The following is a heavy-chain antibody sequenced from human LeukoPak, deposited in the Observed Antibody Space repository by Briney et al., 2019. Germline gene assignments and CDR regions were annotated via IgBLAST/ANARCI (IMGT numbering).Heavy chain of an antibody. CDR2: INPNSGGT. D-gene: IGHD3-22*01. Sequence: GASVKVSCKASGYTFTSYYMHWVRQAPGQGLEWMGWINPNSGGTNYAQKFQGRVTMTRDTSISTAYMELSRLRSDDTAVYYCARDLGSVYYYDSSGYSTDYWGQGTLVTVSS. V-gene: IGHV1-2*02. CDR1: GYTFTSYY. CDR3: ARDLGSVYYYDSSGYSTDY. J-gene: IGHJ4*02.